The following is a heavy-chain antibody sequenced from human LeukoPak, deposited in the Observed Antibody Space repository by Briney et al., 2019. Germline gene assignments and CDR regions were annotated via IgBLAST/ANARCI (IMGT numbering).Heavy chain of an antibody. J-gene: IGHJ4*02. CDR2: INPDGSAK. Sequence: GGSLRLSCAASGFRFSNYWMTWLRQFPAKGLEWVANINPDGSAKYYLDSVRGRFTISRDNAQASLFLQMDNLRLDDTAVYYCARDPNREDDFWGQGILVTVSS. CDR1: GFRFSNYW. CDR3: ARDPNREDDF. V-gene: IGHV3-7*01. D-gene: IGHD2/OR15-2a*01.